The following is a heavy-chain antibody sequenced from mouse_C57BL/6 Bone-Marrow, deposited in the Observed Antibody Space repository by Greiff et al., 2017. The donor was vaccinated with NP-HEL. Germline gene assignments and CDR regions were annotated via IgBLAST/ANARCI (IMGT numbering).Heavy chain of an antibody. CDR1: GYAFSSSW. CDR3: ARWGPPAY. D-gene: IGHD3-3*01. CDR2: IYPGDGDT. J-gene: IGHJ3*01. V-gene: IGHV1-82*01. Sequence: QVQLKQSGPELVKPGASVKISCKASGYAFSSSWMNWVKQRPGKGLEWIGRIYPGDGDTNYNGKFKGKATLTADKSFSTAYMQLSSLTSEDSAVYYCARWGPPAYWGQGTLVTVSA.